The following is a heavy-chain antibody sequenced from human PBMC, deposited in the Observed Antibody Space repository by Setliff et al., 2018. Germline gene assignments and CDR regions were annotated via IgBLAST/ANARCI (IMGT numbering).Heavy chain of an antibody. CDR1: DGSISTYY. CDR2: IHHSGST. J-gene: IGHJ6*03. CDR3: ARARYSSGWYGGGGAFYYMDA. V-gene: IGHV4-59*08. Sequence: SETLSLTCTVSDGSISTYYWSWIRQPPGKRLEWIGFIHHSGSTHYNPSLKSRVTISVDTSKNQFSLKLTSVTAADTAVYYCARARYSSGWYGGGGAFYYMDAWGKGTTVTVSS. D-gene: IGHD6-19*01.